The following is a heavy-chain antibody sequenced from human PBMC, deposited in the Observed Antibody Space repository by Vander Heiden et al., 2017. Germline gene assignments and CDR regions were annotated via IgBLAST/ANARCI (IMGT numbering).Heavy chain of an antibody. J-gene: IGHJ5*02. D-gene: IGHD7-27*01. CDR3: ARVRWGSYES. CDR1: GFSFSNYD. CDR2: VDTAGDT. Sequence: EVQLVESGGGLVQPGGSLRLSCAASGFSFSNYDMLCVRQVTGKGLEGVSAVDTAGDTFYPASVKGRFTISREDATKSLYLQMNSLGAGDTAVYYCARVRWGSYESWGQGTLVTVSS. V-gene: IGHV3-13*01.